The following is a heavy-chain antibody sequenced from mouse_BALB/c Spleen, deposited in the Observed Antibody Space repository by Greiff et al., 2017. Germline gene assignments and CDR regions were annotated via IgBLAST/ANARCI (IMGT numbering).Heavy chain of an antibody. V-gene: IGHV5-17*02. CDR3: ERSDYYGYVAY. Sequence: EVLLVASGGGLVQPGGSRKLSCAASGFTFSSFGMHWVRQAPEKGLEWFAYISSGSSTIYYADTVKGRFTISRDNPKNTLFLQMTSLGSEDTAMYYCERSDYYGYVAYWGQGTLVTVSA. CDR1: GFTFSSFG. D-gene: IGHD1-2*01. CDR2: ISSGSSTI. J-gene: IGHJ3*01.